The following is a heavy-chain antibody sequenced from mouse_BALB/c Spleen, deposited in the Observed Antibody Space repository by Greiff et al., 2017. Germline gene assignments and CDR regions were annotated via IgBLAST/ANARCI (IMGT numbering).Heavy chain of an antibody. D-gene: IGHD2-4*01. CDR3: AGYYDYDGYYAMDY. CDR2: ISSGSSTI. J-gene: IGHJ4*01. CDR1: GFTFSSFG. Sequence: EVKLVESGGGLVQPGGSRKLSCAASGFTFSSFGMHWVRQAPEKGLEWVAYISSGSSTIYYADTVKGRFTISRDNPKNTLFLQMTSLRSEDTAMYYCAGYYDYDGYYAMDYWGQGTSVTVSS. V-gene: IGHV5-17*02.